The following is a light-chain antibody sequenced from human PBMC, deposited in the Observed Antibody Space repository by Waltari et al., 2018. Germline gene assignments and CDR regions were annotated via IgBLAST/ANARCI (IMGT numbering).Light chain of an antibody. CDR1: SLRSYY. CDR2: GKN. V-gene: IGLV3-19*01. CDR3: DSRDTSGNHVV. Sequence: SSELTQDPAVSVALGQTVRITCQGDSLRSYYASWYQQKPGQAPGLVIYGKNNRPSGIPDRFSGSTSGNTASLTIRGAHAEDEADYYCDSRDTSGNHVVFGGGTKLTVL. J-gene: IGLJ2*01.